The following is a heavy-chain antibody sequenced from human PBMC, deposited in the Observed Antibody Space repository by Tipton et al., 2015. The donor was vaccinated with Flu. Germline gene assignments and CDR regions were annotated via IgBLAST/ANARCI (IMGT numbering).Heavy chain of an antibody. D-gene: IGHD4-11*01. CDR1: GDSISTGGAY. V-gene: IGHV4-31*03. CDR3: ARRDYSNYVSDPKNWFDP. Sequence: TLSLTCTVSGDSISTGGAYWTWVRQHPGKGLEWIASIYYSGSTYYNPSLWRRVAISVDTSKNQFSLNLKSVTAGDMAVYYCARRDYSNYVSDPKNWFDPWGQGILVTVSS. CDR2: IYYSGST. J-gene: IGHJ5*02.